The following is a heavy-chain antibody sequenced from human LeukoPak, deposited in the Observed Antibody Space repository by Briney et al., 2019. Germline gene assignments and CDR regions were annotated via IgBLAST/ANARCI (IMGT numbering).Heavy chain of an antibody. V-gene: IGHV3-48*03. J-gene: IGHJ4*02. D-gene: IGHD3-16*01. Sequence: LPGGSLRLSCAASGFIFRSHEMNWVRQAPGKGLEWVSHISSSGTIMHYADSVKGRFTISRDNAKNSLYLQMTSLRAEDTAIYYCARVLHYYDVDIDHRGQGTLVTVSS. CDR2: ISSSGTIM. CDR1: GFIFRSHE. CDR3: ARVLHYYDVDIDH.